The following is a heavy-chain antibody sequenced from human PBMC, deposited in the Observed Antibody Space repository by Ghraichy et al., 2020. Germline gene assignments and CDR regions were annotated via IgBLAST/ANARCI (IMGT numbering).Heavy chain of an antibody. CDR2: INPSGGST. Sequence: ASVKVSCKASGYTFTSYYMHWVRQAPGQGLEWMGIINPSGGSTSYAQKFQGRVTMTRDTSTSTVYMELSSLRSEDTAVYYCARVKAGYYDSSGGTLNYWGQGTLVTVSS. V-gene: IGHV1-46*03. CDR3: ARVKAGYYDSSGGTLNY. D-gene: IGHD3-22*01. CDR1: GYTFTSYY. J-gene: IGHJ4*02.